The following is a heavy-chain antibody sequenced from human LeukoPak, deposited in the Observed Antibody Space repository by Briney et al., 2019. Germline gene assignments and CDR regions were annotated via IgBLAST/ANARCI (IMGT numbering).Heavy chain of an antibody. D-gene: IGHD3-9*01. CDR3: AREFHDILTGYYGY. V-gene: IGHV4-38-2*02. CDR1: GYSISSGYY. Sequence: SETLSLTCTVSGYSISSGYYWGWIRQPPGKGLEWIGSIYHSGSTYYNPSLKSRVTISVDTSKNQFSLKLSSVTAADTAVYYCAREFHDILTGYYGYWGQGTLVTVSS. CDR2: IYHSGST. J-gene: IGHJ4*02.